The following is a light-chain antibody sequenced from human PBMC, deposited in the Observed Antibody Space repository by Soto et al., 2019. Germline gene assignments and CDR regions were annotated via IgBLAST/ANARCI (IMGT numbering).Light chain of an antibody. Sequence: QSALTQPASVSGSPGQSITISCTGTSSDVGGYDLVSWYQQHPGKAPKLIIYEGSKRPSGSSNRFSGSKAGNTDSLIITGLQGDDEGDYYCCAYVSSNTLLFGGGTKVTV. CDR2: EGS. CDR1: SSDVGGYDL. V-gene: IGLV2-23*01. CDR3: CAYVSSNTLL. J-gene: IGLJ3*02.